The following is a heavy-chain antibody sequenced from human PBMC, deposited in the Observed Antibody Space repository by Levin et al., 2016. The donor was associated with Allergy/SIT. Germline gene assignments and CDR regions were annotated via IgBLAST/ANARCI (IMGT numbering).Heavy chain of an antibody. CDR2: INHSGST. J-gene: IGHJ4*02. CDR3: ATRRIAGADY. Sequence: RQAPGKGLEWIGEINHSGSTNYNPSLKSRVTISVDTSKNQFSLKLSSVTAADTAVYYCATRRIAGADYWGQGTLVTVSS. V-gene: IGHV4-34*01. D-gene: IGHD6-19*01.